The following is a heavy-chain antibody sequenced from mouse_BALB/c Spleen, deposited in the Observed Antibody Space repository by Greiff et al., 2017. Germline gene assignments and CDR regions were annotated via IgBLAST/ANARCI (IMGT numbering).Heavy chain of an antibody. V-gene: IGHV1-18*01. D-gene: IGHD1-1*01. Sequence: EVKLMESGPELVKPGASVKIPCKASGYTFTDYNMDWVKQSHGKSLEWIGDINPNNGGTIYNQKFKGKATLTVDKSSSTAYMGLRSLTSEATAVYYCARSRDYGSSAWFAYWGQGTLVTVSA. CDR3: ARSRDYGSSAWFAY. J-gene: IGHJ3*01. CDR1: GYTFTDYN. CDR2: INPNNGGT.